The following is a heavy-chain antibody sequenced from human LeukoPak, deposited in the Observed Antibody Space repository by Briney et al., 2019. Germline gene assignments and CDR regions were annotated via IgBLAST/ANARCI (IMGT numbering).Heavy chain of an antibody. Sequence: ASVKVSCKASGYTFSGYYMHWLRQAPSQGLEWMGWIHPNSGDTNYAQKFQGRVTMTRDMSINTAYVELGRRRPDDTAVYYCARDPSSRGNFDYWGQGTLVTVSS. D-gene: IGHD5-24*01. CDR2: IHPNSGDT. CDR3: ARDPSSRGNFDY. CDR1: GYTFSGYY. J-gene: IGHJ4*02. V-gene: IGHV1-2*02.